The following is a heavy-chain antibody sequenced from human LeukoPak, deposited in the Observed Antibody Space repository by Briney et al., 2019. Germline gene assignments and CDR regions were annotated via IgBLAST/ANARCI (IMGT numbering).Heavy chain of an antibody. CDR2: IYYSGST. CDR1: GGSISSNSYY. J-gene: IGHJ6*03. CDR3: VRLYYYCYYMDV. V-gene: IGHV4-39*07. Sequence: SETLSLTCTVPGGSISSNSYYWGWIRQPPGKGLEWIGNIYYSGSTYYNPSLKSRVTISVDTSKNQFSLKLSSVTAADTAVYYCVRLYYYCYYMDVWGKGTTVTVSS.